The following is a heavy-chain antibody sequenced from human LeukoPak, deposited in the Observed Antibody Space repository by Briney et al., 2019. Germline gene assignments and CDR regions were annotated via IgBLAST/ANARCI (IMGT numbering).Heavy chain of an antibody. J-gene: IGHJ4*02. Sequence: SETLSLTCTVSGGSISSSSYYWGWIRQPPGKGLEWIGSIYYSGSTYYNPSLKSRVTISVDTSKNQFSLKLSSVTAADTAVYYCATSNIRGGSFDYWGQGTLVTVSS. D-gene: IGHD2/OR15-2a*01. V-gene: IGHV4-39*07. CDR3: ATSNIRGGSFDY. CDR1: GGSISSSSYY. CDR2: IYYSGST.